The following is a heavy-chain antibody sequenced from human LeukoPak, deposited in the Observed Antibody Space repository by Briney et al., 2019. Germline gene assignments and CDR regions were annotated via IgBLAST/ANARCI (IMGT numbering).Heavy chain of an antibody. J-gene: IGHJ6*03. CDR3: ARDTSGSPFYYYYMDV. CDR2: IKQDGSEK. CDR1: GFTFSSYW. D-gene: IGHD6-25*01. V-gene: IGHV3-7*01. Sequence: GGSLRLSCAASGFTFSSYWMSWVRQAPGKGLEWVANIKQDGSEKYYVDSVKGRFTISRDNAKNSLYLQMNSLRAEDTAVYYCARDTSGSPFYYYYMDVWGKGTTVTVSS.